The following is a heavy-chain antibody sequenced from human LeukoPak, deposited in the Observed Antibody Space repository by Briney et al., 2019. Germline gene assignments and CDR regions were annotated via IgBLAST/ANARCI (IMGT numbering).Heavy chain of an antibody. Sequence: GGSLRLSCAASGFTFSSYEMNWVRQAPGNGLEWVSYISSSGSTIYYADSVKGRFTISRDNAKNSLYLQMNSLRAEDTAVYYCARDFVGYCSGGSCPSGYYYYTDVWGKGTTVTISS. J-gene: IGHJ6*03. CDR2: ISSSGSTI. D-gene: IGHD2-15*01. CDR3: ARDFVGYCSGGSCPSGYYYYTDV. CDR1: GFTFSSYE. V-gene: IGHV3-48*03.